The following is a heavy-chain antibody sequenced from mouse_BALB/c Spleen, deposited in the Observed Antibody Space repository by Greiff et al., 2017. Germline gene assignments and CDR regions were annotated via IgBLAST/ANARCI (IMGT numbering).Heavy chain of an antibody. J-gene: IGHJ2*01. Sequence: EVQRVESGGGLVQPGGSRKLSCAASGFTFSSFGMHWVRQAPEKGLEWVAYISSGSSTIYYADTVKGRFTISRDNPKNTLFLQMTSLRSEDTAMYYCAREGDGFYFDYWGQGTTLTVSS. CDR2: ISSGSSTI. CDR3: AREGDGFYFDY. CDR1: GFTFSSFG. V-gene: IGHV5-17*02. D-gene: IGHD2-3*01.